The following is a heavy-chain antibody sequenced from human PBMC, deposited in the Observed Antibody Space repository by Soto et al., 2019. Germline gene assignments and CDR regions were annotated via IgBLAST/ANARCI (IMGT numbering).Heavy chain of an antibody. CDR3: AKSGPTNYFDF. Sequence: EVQLLESGGGFVQPGGSLRLSCAASGFTFSTFAMNWVRQAPGKGLEWVSGITGGSGFTFYADSVKGRFTISRDDSENTLFLHMTSLRAEDTAKYYCAKSGPTNYFDFWGQGTLVTVSS. J-gene: IGHJ4*02. CDR1: GFTFSTFA. CDR2: ITGGSGFT. D-gene: IGHD1-26*01. V-gene: IGHV3-23*01.